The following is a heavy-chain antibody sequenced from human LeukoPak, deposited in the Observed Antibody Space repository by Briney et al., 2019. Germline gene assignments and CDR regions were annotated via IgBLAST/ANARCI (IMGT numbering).Heavy chain of an antibody. D-gene: IGHD1-26*01. V-gene: IGHV4-4*02. CDR1: GGSISRTNW. Sequence: SGTLSLTCDVSGGSISRTNWWSWVRQSPGQGLEWIGEISLSGRTNYNPSLQSRVTMSLDESKNQLSLDLASVTAADTAVYYCSIESGAFSPFGYWGQGTLVTVHS. CDR3: SIESGAFSPFGY. J-gene: IGHJ4*02. CDR2: ISLSGRT.